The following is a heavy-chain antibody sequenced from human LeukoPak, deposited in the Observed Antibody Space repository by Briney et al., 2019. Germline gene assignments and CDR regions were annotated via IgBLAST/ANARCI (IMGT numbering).Heavy chain of an antibody. D-gene: IGHD1-1*01. J-gene: IGHJ4*02. Sequence: GASVKVSCKASGGTFSIYAISWVRQAPGQGLEWMGGIIPIFGTANYAQKFQGRVTITADESTSTAYMELSSLRSEDTAVYYCARGRGMELGRLDYWGQGTLVTVSS. CDR2: IIPIFGTA. V-gene: IGHV1-69*13. CDR1: GGTFSIYA. CDR3: ARGRGMELGRLDY.